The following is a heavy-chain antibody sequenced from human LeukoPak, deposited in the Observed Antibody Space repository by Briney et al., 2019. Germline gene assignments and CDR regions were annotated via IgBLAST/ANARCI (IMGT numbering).Heavy chain of an antibody. D-gene: IGHD1-26*01. CDR2: INHSGST. CDR1: GGSFSGYY. V-gene: IGHV4-34*01. J-gene: IGHJ4*02. Sequence: PSETLPLTCAVYGGSFSGYYWSWLRQPPGKGLEWIGEINHSGSTNYNPSLKSRVTISGDTSKNQFSLKLSSVTAADTAVYYCARERWELLRLFDYWGQGTLVTVSS. CDR3: ARERWELLRLFDY.